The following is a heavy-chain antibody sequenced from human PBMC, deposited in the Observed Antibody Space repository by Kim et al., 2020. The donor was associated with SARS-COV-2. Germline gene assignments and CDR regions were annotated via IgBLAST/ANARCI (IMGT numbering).Heavy chain of an antibody. CDR1: GFTFSTYA. CDR3: VKSGRGTYYGREYFDT. Sequence: GGSLRLSCAASGFTFSTYAMTWVRQAPGKGLEWLATIHGGGSKTLDADSVAGRFTISRDNGRNMVYLQLNRLRAEDTAIYYCVKSGRGTYYGREYFDTWGQGTPVTVSS. V-gene: IGHV3-23*01. CDR2: IHGGGSKT. J-gene: IGHJ4*02. D-gene: IGHD1-26*01.